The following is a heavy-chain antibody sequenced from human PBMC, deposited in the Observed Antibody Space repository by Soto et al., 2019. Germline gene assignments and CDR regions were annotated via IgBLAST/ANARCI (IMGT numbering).Heavy chain of an antibody. Sequence: EVQLLESGGGLVQPGGSLRLSCAASGFTFSSYAMSWVRQAPGKGLEWVSAISGSGGSTYYADSVKGRFTISRDNSKNTLYLQMNSLRAEETAVYYCAKTGDIVVVVAAYFDYWGQGTLVTVAS. D-gene: IGHD2-15*01. CDR2: ISGSGGST. J-gene: IGHJ4*02. V-gene: IGHV3-23*01. CDR3: AKTGDIVVVVAAYFDY. CDR1: GFTFSSYA.